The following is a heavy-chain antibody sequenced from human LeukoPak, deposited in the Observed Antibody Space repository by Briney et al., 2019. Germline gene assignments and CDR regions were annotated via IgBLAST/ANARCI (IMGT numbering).Heavy chain of an antibody. Sequence: ASVKVSCKASGYTFTSYYMHWVRQAPGQGLEWMGIINPSGGSTSYAQKSQGRVTMTRDTSTSTVYMELSSLRTEDTAVYYCAKYSDYGEHADWLDPWGQGTLVTVSS. CDR1: GYTFTSYY. J-gene: IGHJ5*02. CDR3: AKYSDYGEHADWLDP. D-gene: IGHD4-17*01. V-gene: IGHV1-46*01. CDR2: INPSGGST.